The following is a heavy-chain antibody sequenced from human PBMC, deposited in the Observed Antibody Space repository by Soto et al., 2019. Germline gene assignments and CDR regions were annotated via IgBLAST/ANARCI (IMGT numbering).Heavy chain of an antibody. J-gene: IGHJ6*03. V-gene: IGHV4-59*01. Sequence: SETLSLTCTVSGGSISSYYWSWIRQPPGKGLEWIGYIYYSGSTNYNPSLKSRVTISVDTSKNQFSLKLSSVTAADTAVYYCGRDHLQRSPGGYYYYYMDVWGKGTTVTVSS. CDR2: IYYSGST. CDR1: GGSISSYY. CDR3: GRDHLQRSPGGYYYYYMDV. D-gene: IGHD4-4*01.